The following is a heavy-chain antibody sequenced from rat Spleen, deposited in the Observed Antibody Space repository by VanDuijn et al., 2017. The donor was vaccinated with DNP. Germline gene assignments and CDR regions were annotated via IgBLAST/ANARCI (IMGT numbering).Heavy chain of an antibody. J-gene: IGHJ4*01. CDR3: ARRGTAMGAMDA. CDR1: GFTFSDYN. V-gene: IGHV5-7*01. CDR2: ISYDGSST. D-gene: IGHD1-2*01. Sequence: EVQLVESGGGLVQPGRSLKLSCAASGFTFSDYNMAWVRQAPKKGLEWVATISYDGSSTYYRDSVKGRFTISRDNAKSTLYLQMDSLRSEDTATYYCARRGTAMGAMDAWGQGTSVTVSS.